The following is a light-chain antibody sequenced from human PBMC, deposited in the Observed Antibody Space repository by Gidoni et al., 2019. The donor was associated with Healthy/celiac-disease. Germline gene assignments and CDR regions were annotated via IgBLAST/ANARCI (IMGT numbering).Light chain of an antibody. CDR1: QSISSY. J-gene: IGKJ3*01. Sequence: DIQMTQSPSSLSASVGYRVTITCRASQSISSYLHWYQQKPGKAPKLLIYAASSLQSGVPSRFSGSGCGTYFTLTISRLQPEYFATYYCQQSYSTPFTFGPGTKVDIK. V-gene: IGKV1-39*01. CDR2: AAS. CDR3: QQSYSTPFT.